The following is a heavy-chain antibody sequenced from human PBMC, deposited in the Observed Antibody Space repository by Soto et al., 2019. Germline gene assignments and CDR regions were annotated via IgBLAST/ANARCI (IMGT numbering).Heavy chain of an antibody. V-gene: IGHV3-23*01. CDR1: GFYFGSCA. Sequence: EVQLLESGGGLVQPGESQRLSCVASGFYFGSCAMGWVRQPRGKGLEWVSAISVSGSTYYAESVKGRFTIARDNAKNTLALQKASLGLEEPSTYYCAKGGTAKIRVGFDYWGRGMLVTVSS. J-gene: IGHJ4*02. CDR2: ISVSGST. CDR3: AKGGTAKIRVGFDY. D-gene: IGHD1-1*01.